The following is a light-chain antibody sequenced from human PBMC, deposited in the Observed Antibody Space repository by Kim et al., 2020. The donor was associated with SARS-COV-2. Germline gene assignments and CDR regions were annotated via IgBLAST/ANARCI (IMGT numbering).Light chain of an antibody. V-gene: IGLV2-11*03. CDR2: DVT. CDR1: SSDVGGYNY. CDR3: CSYAGSYIYV. Sequence: GQSGTISCTGTSSDVGGYNYVSWYQQHLGKAPKLMIFDVTKRPSGVPDRFSGSKSGNTASLTISGLQAEDEADYYCCSYAGSYIYVIGTGTKVTVL. J-gene: IGLJ1*01.